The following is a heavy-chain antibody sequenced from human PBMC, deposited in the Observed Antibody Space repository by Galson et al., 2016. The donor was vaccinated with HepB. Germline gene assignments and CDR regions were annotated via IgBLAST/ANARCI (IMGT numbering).Heavy chain of an antibody. Sequence: SVKVSCKASGYSFTNYAVNWVRQAPGQELEWMGWISGYNGNTNYAQNVQDRINLTTDTFTSTAYMELRGLTSDDTAVYYCARDHWNFDYSDGMDVWDQGTTVSVSS. CDR2: ISGYNGNT. CDR1: GYSFTNYA. CDR3: ARDHWNFDYSDGMDV. V-gene: IGHV1-18*01. J-gene: IGHJ6*02. D-gene: IGHD1-1*01.